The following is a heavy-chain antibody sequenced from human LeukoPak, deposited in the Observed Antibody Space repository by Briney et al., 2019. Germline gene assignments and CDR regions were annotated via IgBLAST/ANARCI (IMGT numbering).Heavy chain of an antibody. CDR2: ISGSGGNT. CDR3: AKVGLLWFGELDY. J-gene: IGHJ4*02. CDR1: GFTFSSYA. D-gene: IGHD3-10*01. V-gene: IGHV3-23*01. Sequence: PGGSLRLSCAASGFTFSSYAMSWVRQAPGKGLEWVSGISGSGGNTYHADFVKGRFTISRDNSKNTLYLQMNSLRAEDTAVYYCAKVGLLWFGELDYWGQGTLVTISS.